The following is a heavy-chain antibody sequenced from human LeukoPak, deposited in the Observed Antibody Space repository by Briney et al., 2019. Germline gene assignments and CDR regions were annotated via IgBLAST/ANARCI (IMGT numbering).Heavy chain of an antibody. Sequence: GGSLRLSCAASGFTFSSYAMSWVRQAPGKGLELVSAISGSGGSTYYADSVKGRFTISRDNARNSLYLQMNSLRAEDTAVYYCARDSEAYCSGGSCSMFDYWGQGTPVTVSS. V-gene: IGHV3-23*01. CDR1: GFTFSSYA. CDR3: ARDSEAYCSGGSCSMFDY. D-gene: IGHD2-15*01. J-gene: IGHJ4*02. CDR2: ISGSGGST.